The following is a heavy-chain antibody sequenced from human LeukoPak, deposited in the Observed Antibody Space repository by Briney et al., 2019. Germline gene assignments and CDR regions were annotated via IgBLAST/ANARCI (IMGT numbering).Heavy chain of an antibody. CDR3: AVYYYYMDV. V-gene: IGHV4-39*07. CDR2: ISYSGTT. J-gene: IGHJ6*03. CDR1: GGSISSRPYY. Sequence: SETLSLTCTVSGGSISSRPYYWGWVRQPPGKGLEWIGTISYSGTTYYSPSLKSRVTISLDTSKNQFSLKLSSVTAADTAIYYCAVYYYYMDVWGKGTTVTVSS.